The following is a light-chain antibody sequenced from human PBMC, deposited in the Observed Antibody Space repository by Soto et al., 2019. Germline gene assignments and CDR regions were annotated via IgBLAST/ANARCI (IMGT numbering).Light chain of an antibody. CDR1: SSDVGSYNY. Sequence: QSALTQPASVSGSPGQSITISCTATSSDVGSYNYVSWYQQYPGKAPKLMIYEVFNRPSGVSNRFSGSKSGKKASLIVSGLQAKDEADYYCSSYTNNSTLVFGGGTKLTVL. CDR2: EVF. J-gene: IGLJ2*01. V-gene: IGLV2-14*01. CDR3: SSYTNNSTLV.